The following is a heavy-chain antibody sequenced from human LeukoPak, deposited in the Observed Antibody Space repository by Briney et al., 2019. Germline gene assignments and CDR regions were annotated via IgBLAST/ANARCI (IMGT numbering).Heavy chain of an antibody. V-gene: IGHV3-23*01. J-gene: IGHJ1*01. CDR3: AKDISIAAAGTEYFQH. CDR1: GFTFSSYA. CDR2: ISGSGGST. D-gene: IGHD6-13*01. Sequence: GGSLRHSCAASGFTFSSYAMSWVRQAPGKGLEWVSGISGSGGSTYYADSVKGRFTISRDNAKNSLYLQMNSLRAEDTALYYCAKDISIAAAGTEYFQHWGQGTLVTVSS.